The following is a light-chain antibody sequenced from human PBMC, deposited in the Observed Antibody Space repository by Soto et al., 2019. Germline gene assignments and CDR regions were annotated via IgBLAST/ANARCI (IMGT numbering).Light chain of an antibody. CDR1: SSNIGGNS. CDR3: GSWDSSLSAYV. J-gene: IGLJ1*01. CDR2: DDN. V-gene: IGLV1-51*01. Sequence: QSVLTQPPSVSAAAGQKVTISCPGSSSNIGGNSVSWYQQLPGTAPKLLIYDDNKRPSGIPDRFSGSKSGTSATLGITGFXTGDEADYYCGSWDSSLSAYVFGTGTKVTLL.